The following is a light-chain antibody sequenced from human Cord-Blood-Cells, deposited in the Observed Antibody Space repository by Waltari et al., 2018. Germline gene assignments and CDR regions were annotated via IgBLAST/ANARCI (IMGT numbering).Light chain of an antibody. CDR3: QQYYSYPPS. V-gene: IGKV1-8*01. J-gene: IGKJ2*01. Sequence: AIRITQSPSSLSASTGYRVTITCRASQGISSYLAWYQQKPGKAPKLLIYAASTLQSGVPSRFSGSGSGTDFTLTISCLQSEDFATYYCQQYYSYPPSFGQGTKLEIK. CDR1: QGISSY. CDR2: AAS.